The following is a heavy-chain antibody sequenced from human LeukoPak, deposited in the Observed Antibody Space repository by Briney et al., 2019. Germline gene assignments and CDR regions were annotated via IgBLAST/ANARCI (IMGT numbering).Heavy chain of an antibody. CDR2: INPNSGGT. V-gene: IGHV1-2*02. CDR3: ARVRIAARGIDY. CDR1: GYTFTGYY. Sequence: ASVKVSCKASGYTFTGYYMHWVRQAPGQGLEWMGWINPNSGGTNYAQKFQGSVTMTRDTSINTAYMELSRLRSDDTAVYYCARVRIAARGIDYWGQGTLVTVSS. D-gene: IGHD6-6*01. J-gene: IGHJ4*02.